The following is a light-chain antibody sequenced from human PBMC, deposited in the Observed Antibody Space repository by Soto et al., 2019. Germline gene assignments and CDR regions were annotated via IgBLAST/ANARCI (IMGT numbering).Light chain of an antibody. CDR1: QSVRDN. CDR2: GAS. CDR3: QHYNIWPLL. V-gene: IGKV3-15*01. Sequence: IGMTQSPATLSVSPGETATLSCRASQSVRDNLAWYQQKPGQAPRLLIYGASIRATGIPARFSGSGSGTEFTLTISSLQSEDFAVYYCQHYNIWPLLFGPGTKVDIK. J-gene: IGKJ3*01.